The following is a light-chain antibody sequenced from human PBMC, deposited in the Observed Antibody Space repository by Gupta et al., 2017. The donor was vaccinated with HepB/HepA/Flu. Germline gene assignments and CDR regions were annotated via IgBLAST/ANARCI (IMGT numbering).Light chain of an antibody. CDR3: EQYGSSSCA. Sequence: EIVLTQSPGTLSLSPGERATLSCWASQSISSSSLAWYQQKPGQAPRLLIYDVSRRATGIPDRFSGSGSGTDFTLTISRLEPEDFAVYYCEQYGSSSCAFGQGTKLEIE. CDR1: QSISSSS. V-gene: IGKV3-20*01. CDR2: DVS. J-gene: IGKJ2*01.